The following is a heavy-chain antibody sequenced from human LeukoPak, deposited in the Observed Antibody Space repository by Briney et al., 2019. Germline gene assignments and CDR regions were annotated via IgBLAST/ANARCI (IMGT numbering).Heavy chain of an antibody. Sequence: PSETLSLTCTVSGGSISSSSYYWGWIRQPPGKGLEWIGSIYYSGSTYYNPSLKSRVTISVDTSKNQFSLKLSSVTAADTAVYYCARRPYGDYAGSDYWGQGTLVTVSS. D-gene: IGHD4-17*01. J-gene: IGHJ4*02. V-gene: IGHV4-39*01. CDR2: IYYSGST. CDR3: ARRPYGDYAGSDY. CDR1: GGSISSSSYY.